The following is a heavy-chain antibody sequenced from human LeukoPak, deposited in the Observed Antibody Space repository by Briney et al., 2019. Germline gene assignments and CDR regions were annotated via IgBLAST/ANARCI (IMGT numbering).Heavy chain of an antibody. Sequence: GGSLRLSCAASGFTFSSYGMHWVRQAPGKGLEWVAVILNDGSQEKYADSVKGRFTISRDNSKNTLFLQMNSLRAEDTAVYYCARDDGLRDNALDIWGQGTMVTVSS. CDR3: ARDDGLRDNALDI. CDR2: ILNDGSQE. CDR1: GFTFSSYG. J-gene: IGHJ3*02. D-gene: IGHD3/OR15-3a*01. V-gene: IGHV3-33*01.